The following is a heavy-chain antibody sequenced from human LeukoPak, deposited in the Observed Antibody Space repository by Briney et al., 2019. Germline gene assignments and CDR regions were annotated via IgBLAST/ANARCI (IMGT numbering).Heavy chain of an antibody. CDR1: GFSFSNNY. D-gene: IGHD5-12*01. CDR3: AREEIEEVPTLTFNWVATYYSHYMDV. CDR2: IFGGGDT. J-gene: IGHJ6*03. Sequence: GGSLRLSCAASGFSFSNNYMNWVRQSPGKGLEWVSFIFGGGDTYYSDSVKGRFTISRDDSKNTLYLQMSSLRAEDTAVYYCAREEIEEVPTLTFNWVATYYSHYMDVWGKGTMVAVSS. V-gene: IGHV3-66*02.